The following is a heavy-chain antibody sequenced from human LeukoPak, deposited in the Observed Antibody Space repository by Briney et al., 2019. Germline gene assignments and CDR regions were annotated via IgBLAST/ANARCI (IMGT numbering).Heavy chain of an antibody. J-gene: IGHJ4*02. CDR2: ISGSGNNT. D-gene: IGHD5-18*01. V-gene: IGHV3-23*01. CDR3: AKGSGYTYGYPGY. CDR1: GFTYSSYA. Sequence: GGSLRLSCAASGFTYSSYAMSWVRQAPGKGLEWVSAISGSGNNTYYADSVKGRFTISRDTSKNTLYLQMNSLRAEDTAVYYCAKGSGYTYGYPGYWGQGTLVTVSS.